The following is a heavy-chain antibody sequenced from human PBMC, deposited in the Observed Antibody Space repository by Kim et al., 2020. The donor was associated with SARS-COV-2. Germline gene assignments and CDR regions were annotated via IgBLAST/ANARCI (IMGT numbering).Heavy chain of an antibody. V-gene: IGHV4-30-4*01. Sequence: SETLSLTCTVSGGSISSGDSYWIWIRQPPGKGLEWIAYIYYSGSTYYNPSLKSRVTISVDTSKNQFSLKLVSVTPADTAVYYCARDQRLVGGTVEAFEV. CDR3: ARDQRLVGGTVEAFEV. CDR2: IYYSGST. J-gene: IGHJ3*01. D-gene: IGHD6-19*01. CDR1: GGSISSGDSY.